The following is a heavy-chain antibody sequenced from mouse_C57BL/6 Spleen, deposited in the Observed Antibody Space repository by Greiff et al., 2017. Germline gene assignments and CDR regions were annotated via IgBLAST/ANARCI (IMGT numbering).Heavy chain of an antibody. CDR2: IRNKANGYTT. V-gene: IGHV7-3*01. J-gene: IGHJ2*01. CDR3: ARSEDLYYFDY. CDR1: GFTFTDYY. Sequence: VHLVESGGGLVQPGGSLSLSCAASGFTFTDYYMSWVRQPPGKALEWLGFIRNKANGYTTEYSASVKGRFTISRDNSQSILYLQMNALRAEDSATYYCARSEDLYYFDYWGQGTTLTVSS.